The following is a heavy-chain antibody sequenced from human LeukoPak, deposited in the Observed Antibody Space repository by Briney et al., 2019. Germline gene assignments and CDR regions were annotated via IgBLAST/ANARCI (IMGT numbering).Heavy chain of an antibody. CDR3: ASAYCGGDCTPYWYFDL. CDR1: GGSISSSSYY. CDR2: IYYSGST. D-gene: IGHD2-21*02. Sequence: SETLSLTCTVSGGSISSSSYYWGWIRQPPGKGLEWIGSIYYSGSTYYNPSLKSRVTISVDTSKNQFSLKLSSVTAADTAVYYCASAYCGGDCTPYWYFDLWGRGTLVTVSS. J-gene: IGHJ2*01. V-gene: IGHV4-39*07.